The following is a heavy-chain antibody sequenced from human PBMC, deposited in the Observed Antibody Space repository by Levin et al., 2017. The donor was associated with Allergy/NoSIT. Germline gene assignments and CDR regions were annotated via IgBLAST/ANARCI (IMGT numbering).Heavy chain of an antibody. D-gene: IGHD6-13*01. CDR3: AKEGGRAEAGTGGFGYYYYGMDV. CDR2: ISGSGDNT. V-gene: IGHV3-23*01. Sequence: AGGSLRLSCAASGFTFSSYAMRWVRQAPGKGLEWVSAISGSGDNTYYADSVKGRFTISRDNSKNTLSLQMNSLRAEDTAVYYCAKEGGRAEAGTGGFGYYYYGMDVWGQGTTVTVSS. CDR1: GFTFSSYA. J-gene: IGHJ6*02.